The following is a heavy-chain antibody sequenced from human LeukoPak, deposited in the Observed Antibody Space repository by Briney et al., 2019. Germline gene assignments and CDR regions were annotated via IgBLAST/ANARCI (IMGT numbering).Heavy chain of an antibody. CDR2: IYYSGST. D-gene: IGHD3-3*01. Sequence: SETLSLTCTVSGGSISSGGYYCSWIRQHPGKGLEWIGYIYYSGSTYYNPSLKSRVTISVDTSKNQFSLKLSSVTAADTAVYYCARAGGFFSPFGYRGQGTLVTVSS. J-gene: IGHJ4*02. V-gene: IGHV4-31*03. CDR1: GGSISSGGYY. CDR3: ARAGGFFSPFGY.